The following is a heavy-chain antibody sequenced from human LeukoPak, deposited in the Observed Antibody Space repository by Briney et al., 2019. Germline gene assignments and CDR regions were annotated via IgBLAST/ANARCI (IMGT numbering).Heavy chain of an antibody. D-gene: IGHD3-22*01. CDR3: ARGLYYYDSSGYSYGMDV. J-gene: IGHJ6*02. Sequence: SETLSLTCAVYGGSFSGYYWSWIRQPPGKGLEWIGEINHSGSTNYNPSLKSRVTISVDTSKNQFSLKLSSVTAADTAVYYCARGLYYYDSSGYSYGMDVWGQGTTVTVSS. CDR2: INHSGST. V-gene: IGHV4-34*01. CDR1: GGSFSGYY.